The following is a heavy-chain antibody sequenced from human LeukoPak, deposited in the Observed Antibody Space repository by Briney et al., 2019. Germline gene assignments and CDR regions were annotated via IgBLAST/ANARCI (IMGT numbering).Heavy chain of an antibody. CDR3: ARSDYYGSGPHAFDI. J-gene: IGHJ3*02. Sequence: SSETLSLTCTVSGGSISSYYWSWVRQPAGKGLEWIGRIYTSGSTNYNPSLKSRVTISVDTSKNQFSLKLSSVTAADTAVYYCARSDYYGSGPHAFDIWGQGTMVTVSS. CDR1: GGSISSYY. CDR2: IYTSGST. D-gene: IGHD3-10*01. V-gene: IGHV4-4*07.